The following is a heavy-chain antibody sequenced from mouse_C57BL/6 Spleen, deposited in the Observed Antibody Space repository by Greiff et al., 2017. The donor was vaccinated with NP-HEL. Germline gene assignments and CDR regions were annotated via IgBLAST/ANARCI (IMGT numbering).Heavy chain of an antibody. D-gene: IGHD1-1*01. V-gene: IGHV14-4*01. CDR2: IDPENGDT. Sequence: EVMLVESGAELVRPGASVKLSCTASGFNIKDDYMHWVKQRPEQGLEWIGWIDPENGDTEYASKFQGKATITADTSSNTAYLQLSSLTSEDTAVYYCNTVEFAYWGQGTLVTVSA. J-gene: IGHJ3*01. CDR3: NTVEFAY. CDR1: GFNIKDDY.